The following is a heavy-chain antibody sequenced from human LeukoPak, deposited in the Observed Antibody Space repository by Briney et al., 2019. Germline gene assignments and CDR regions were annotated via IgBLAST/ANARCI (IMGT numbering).Heavy chain of an antibody. CDR3: TIFGVVPSGFDY. Sequence: GASVRVSCKASGGTFSSESISWVRQAPGQGLEWMGWISAYNGNTNYAQKLQGRVTMTTDTSTSTAYMELRSLRSDDTAVYYCTIFGVVPSGFDYWGQGTLVTVSS. V-gene: IGHV1-18*01. CDR2: ISAYNGNT. J-gene: IGHJ4*02. D-gene: IGHD3-3*01. CDR1: GGTFSSES.